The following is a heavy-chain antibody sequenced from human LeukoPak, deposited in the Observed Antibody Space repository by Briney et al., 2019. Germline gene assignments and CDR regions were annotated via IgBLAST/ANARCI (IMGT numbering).Heavy chain of an antibody. J-gene: IGHJ4*02. D-gene: IGHD3-16*01. CDR2: IKYDGSEK. V-gene: IGHV3-7*03. CDR3: ARVNYDYVWGSYNY. CDR1: GFTLSSYW. Sequence: GGSLRLSCAASGFTLSSYWMSWVRQAPGKGLEWVANIKYDGSEKDYVDSVKGRFTISRDNAKNSLYLQMNSLRAEDTALYYCARVNYDYVWGSYNYWGQGTLVTVSS.